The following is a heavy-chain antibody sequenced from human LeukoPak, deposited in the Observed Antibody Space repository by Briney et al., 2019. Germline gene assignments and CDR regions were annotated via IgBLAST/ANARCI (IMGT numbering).Heavy chain of an antibody. J-gene: IGHJ4*02. Sequence: GGSLRLSCAASGFTFTNYAMSWVRQTPGKGLEWVSATVGSGPDTYYADSVKGRFTISRDNAKNSLYLQMNSLRAEDTAVYYCARDETLCSGGTCYSLRGDYWGQGTLVTVSS. CDR2: TVGSGPDT. CDR1: GFTFTNYA. D-gene: IGHD2-15*01. CDR3: ARDETLCSGGTCYSLRGDY. V-gene: IGHV3-23*01.